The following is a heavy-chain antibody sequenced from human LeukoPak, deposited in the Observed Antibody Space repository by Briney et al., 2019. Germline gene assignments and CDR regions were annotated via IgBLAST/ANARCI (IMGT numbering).Heavy chain of an antibody. CDR1: GGTFSSYA. Sequence: ASVKVSCKASGGTFSSYAISWVRRAPGQGLEWMGGIIPIFGTANYAQKFQGRVTITTDESTSTAYMELSSLRSEDTAVYYCARNYGSGSYYPYYFDYWGQGTLVTVSS. CDR2: IIPIFGTA. CDR3: ARNYGSGSYYPYYFDY. D-gene: IGHD3-10*01. J-gene: IGHJ4*02. V-gene: IGHV1-69*05.